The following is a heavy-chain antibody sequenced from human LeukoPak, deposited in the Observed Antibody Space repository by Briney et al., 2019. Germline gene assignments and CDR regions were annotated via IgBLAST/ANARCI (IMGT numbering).Heavy chain of an antibody. D-gene: IGHD3-22*01. V-gene: IGHV3-74*01. CDR2: IKSDGSST. Sequence: GSLRLSCAASGFTFSSYWMHWVRHTPGKGLVWVSRIKSDGSSTSYADSVKGRFTISRDNAKNTLYLQMNSLRAEDTAVYYCARDGLVYYDSSGYYYWGQGTLVTVSS. J-gene: IGHJ4*02. CDR3: ARDGLVYYDSSGYYY. CDR1: GFTFSSYW.